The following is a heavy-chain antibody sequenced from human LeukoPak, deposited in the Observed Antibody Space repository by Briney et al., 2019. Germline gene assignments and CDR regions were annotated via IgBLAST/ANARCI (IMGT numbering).Heavy chain of an antibody. Sequence: GASVKVSCKASGYTFTSYYMHWVRQAPGQGLEWMGIINPSGGNTSYAQKFQGRVTMTRDMSTSTVYMELSSLRSEDTAVYYCARDHGSGWYYFDYWGQGTLVTVSS. D-gene: IGHD6-19*01. CDR2: INPSGGNT. CDR1: GYTFTSYY. V-gene: IGHV1-46*01. CDR3: ARDHGSGWYYFDY. J-gene: IGHJ4*02.